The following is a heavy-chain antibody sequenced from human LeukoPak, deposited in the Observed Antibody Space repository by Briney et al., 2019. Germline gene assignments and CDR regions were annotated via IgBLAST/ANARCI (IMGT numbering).Heavy chain of an antibody. J-gene: IGHJ6*02. CDR1: GFTFDDYA. D-gene: IGHD6-13*01. Sequence: GRSLRLSCAASGFTFDDYAMHWVRQAPGKGLEWVSGISWNSGSIGYADSVKGRFTISRDNAKNSLYLQMNSLRAEDTALYYCAKDRSSSSSWYSYGMDVWGQGTTVTVSS. CDR3: AKDRSSSSSWYSYGMDV. V-gene: IGHV3-9*01. CDR2: ISWNSGSI.